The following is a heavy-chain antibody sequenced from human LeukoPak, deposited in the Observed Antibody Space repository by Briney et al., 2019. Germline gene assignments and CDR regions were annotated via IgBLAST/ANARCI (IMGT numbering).Heavy chain of an antibody. CDR2: ISSSGSTI. Sequence: GGSLRHSCAATGFTFSGYYMSWSRQAPGKGLEWVSYISSSGSTIYYADSVKGRFTISRDNAKNSLYLQMNSLRAEDTAVYYCARVWYDNLTGYYSLDYWGQGTLVNVSS. CDR1: GFTFSGYY. V-gene: IGHV3-11*01. CDR3: ARVWYDNLTGYYSLDY. D-gene: IGHD3-9*01. J-gene: IGHJ4*02.